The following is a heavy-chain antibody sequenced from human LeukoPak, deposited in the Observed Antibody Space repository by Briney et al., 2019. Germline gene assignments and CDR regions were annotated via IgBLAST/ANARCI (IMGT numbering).Heavy chain of an antibody. D-gene: IGHD3-10*01. V-gene: IGHV4-59*01. J-gene: IGHJ5*02. Sequence: SETLSLTCTVSGGSISSYYWSWIRQPPGKGLEWIGYIYYSGSTNYNPSLKSRVTISVDTSKNQFSLKLSSVTAADTAVYYCARSYGSGSYVVGWFDPWGQGTLVTVSS. CDR2: IYYSGST. CDR1: GGSISSYY. CDR3: ARSYGSGSYVVGWFDP.